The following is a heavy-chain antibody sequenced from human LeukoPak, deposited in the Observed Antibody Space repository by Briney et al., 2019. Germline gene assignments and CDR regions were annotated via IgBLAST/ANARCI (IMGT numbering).Heavy chain of an antibody. CDR1: GYTFTGYY. Sequence: ASVKVSCKASGYTFTGYYMHWVRQAPGQGLEWMGWINPNSGGTNYAQKFQGRVTMTRDTSISTAYMELSRLRSDDTAVYYCAXXXXXXXXAAGTGHFDYWGQGTLVTVSS. CDR3: AXXXXXXXXAAGTGHFDY. D-gene: IGHD6-13*01. CDR2: INPNSGGT. J-gene: IGHJ4*02. V-gene: IGHV1-2*02.